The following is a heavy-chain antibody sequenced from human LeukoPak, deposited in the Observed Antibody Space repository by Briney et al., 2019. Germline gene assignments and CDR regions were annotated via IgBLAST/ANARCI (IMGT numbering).Heavy chain of an antibody. CDR3: ARDSGYDLRPTLDY. CDR1: GFTVSRNY. D-gene: IGHD5-12*01. V-gene: IGHV3-53*01. J-gene: IGHJ4*02. CDR2: IYSDGRT. Sequence: GGSLRLSCAASGFTVSRNYMSWVRQAPGKGLEWVSVIYSDGRTYYEDSVKGRFTISRDNSKNTLHLQMNSLRAEDTAVYYCARDSGYDLRPTLDYWGQGTLVTVSS.